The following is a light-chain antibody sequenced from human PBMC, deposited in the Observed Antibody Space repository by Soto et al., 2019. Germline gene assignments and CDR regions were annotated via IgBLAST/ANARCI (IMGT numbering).Light chain of an antibody. CDR3: QVWDSSTEL. J-gene: IGLJ2*01. V-gene: IGLV3-9*01. CDR2: RDS. Sequence: SYELTQPLSVSVALGQTARITCGGNNIGSKNVHWYQQKPGQAPVLVIYRDSNRPSGIPERFSGSNSGNTATLTISRAQAGDEADYYCQVWDSSTELFGGGTKLTVL. CDR1: NIGSKN.